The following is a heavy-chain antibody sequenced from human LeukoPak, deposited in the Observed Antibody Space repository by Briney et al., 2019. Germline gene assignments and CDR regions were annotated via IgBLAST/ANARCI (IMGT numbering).Heavy chain of an antibody. V-gene: IGHV4-34*01. CDR2: INHSGST. J-gene: IGHJ4*02. CDR1: GGSFSGYY. CDR3: ASRAYDFWSGYYFDY. D-gene: IGHD3-3*01. Sequence: SETLSLTCAVYGGSFSGYYWSWIRQPPGKGLEWIGEINHSGSTNYNPSLKSRVTISVDTSKNQFSPKLSSVTAAYTGVYYCASRAYDFWSGYYFDYWGQGTLVTVSS.